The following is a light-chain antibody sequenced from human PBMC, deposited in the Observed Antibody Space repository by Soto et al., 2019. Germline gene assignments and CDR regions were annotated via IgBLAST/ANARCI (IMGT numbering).Light chain of an antibody. CDR1: QSIGRY. CDR2: AAS. Sequence: DIQMTQSPSSLSASVGDRVTVACRASQSIGRYLNWYQQKPGKAPKLLIYAASSFLSGVPSRFSGGGSGTDFTLTINSLQPEDFGTYYCQQSYTTPVTFGQGTKVDI. V-gene: IGKV1-39*01. CDR3: QQSYTTPVT. J-gene: IGKJ1*01.